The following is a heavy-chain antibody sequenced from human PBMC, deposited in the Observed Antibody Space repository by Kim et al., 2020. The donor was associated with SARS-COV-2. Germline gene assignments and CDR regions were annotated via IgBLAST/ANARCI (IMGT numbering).Heavy chain of an antibody. J-gene: IGHJ4*02. CDR3: ARGRPVAGTCPFDY. Sequence: SDTLSLTCAVYGGSFSGYYWSWIRQPPGKGLEWIGEINHSGSTNYNPSLKSRVTISVDTSKNQFSLKLSSVTAADTAVYYCARGRPVAGTCPFDYWGQGTLVTVSS. CDR2: INHSGST. D-gene: IGHD6-19*01. V-gene: IGHV4-34*01. CDR1: GGSFSGYY.